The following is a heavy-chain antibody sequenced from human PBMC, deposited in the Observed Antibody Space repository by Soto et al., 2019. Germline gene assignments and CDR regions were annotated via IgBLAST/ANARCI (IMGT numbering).Heavy chain of an antibody. J-gene: IGHJ3*02. CDR1: GGTFSSYA. V-gene: IGHV1-69*01. CDR2: IIPIFGTA. CDR3: ATQQGEMATFDDAFDI. Sequence: QVQLVQSGAEVKKPGSSVQVSCKASGGTFSSYAISWVRQAPGQGLEWMGGIIPIFGTANYAQKFQGRVTITADESTSTAYMELSSLRSEDTAVYYCATQQGEMATFDDAFDIWGQGTMVTVSS. D-gene: IGHD5-12*01.